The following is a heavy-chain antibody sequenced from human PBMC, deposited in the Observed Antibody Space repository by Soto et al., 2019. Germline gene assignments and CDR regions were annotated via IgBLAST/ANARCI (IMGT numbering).Heavy chain of an antibody. D-gene: IGHD3-9*01. CDR3: ARGDILTGYYWFDP. CDR2: IYYSGST. CDR1: GGSISSYY. J-gene: IGHJ5*02. V-gene: IGHV4-59*01. Sequence: SETLSLTCTVSGGSISSYYWSWIRQPPGKGLEWIGYIYYSGSTNYNPSLKSRVTISVDTSKNQFSLKLSSVTAADTAVYYCARGDILTGYYWFDPWGQGTLVTVSS.